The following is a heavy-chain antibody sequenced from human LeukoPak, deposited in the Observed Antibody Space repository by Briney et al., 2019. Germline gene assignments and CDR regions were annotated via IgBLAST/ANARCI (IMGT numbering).Heavy chain of an antibody. CDR2: IYTSGST. Sequence: SETLSLTCTVSGGSISSYYWSWIRQPAGKGLERIGRIYTSGSTNYNPSLKSRVTMSVDTSKNQFSLKLSSVTAADTAVYYCARGRRILRVVVAAASWFDPWGQGTLVTVSS. CDR3: ARGRRILRVVVAAASWFDP. V-gene: IGHV4-4*07. J-gene: IGHJ5*02. D-gene: IGHD2-15*01. CDR1: GGSISSYY.